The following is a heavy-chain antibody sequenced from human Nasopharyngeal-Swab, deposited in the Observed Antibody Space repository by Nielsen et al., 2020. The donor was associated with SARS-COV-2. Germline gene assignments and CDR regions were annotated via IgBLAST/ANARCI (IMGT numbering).Heavy chain of an antibody. CDR3: ALSSSSSGAYFV. CDR1: GYTFTSNW. D-gene: IGHD2/OR15-2a*01. J-gene: IGHJ4*02. V-gene: IGHV5-51*01. Sequence: GESLKISCKGSGYTFTSNWIGWVRHMPGKGLEWMGFIYPSDSETTYSPSFQGQVIISVDKSIATAYLQWNSLKASDSGIYYCALSSSSSGAYFVWGQGTLVTVSS. CDR2: IYPSDSET.